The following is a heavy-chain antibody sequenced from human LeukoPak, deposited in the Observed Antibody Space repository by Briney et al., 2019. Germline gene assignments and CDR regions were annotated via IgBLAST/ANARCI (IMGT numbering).Heavy chain of an antibody. Sequence: GGSLRLSCAASGFTVSSNYMTWVRQAPGKGLEWVSVIYSGGGTYYADSVKGRFTISRDNSKNTLFLQMNSLRAEDTAVYYCAAGVPAAIGNYYYMDVWGKGTTVTISS. CDR3: AAGVPAAIGNYYYMDV. V-gene: IGHV3-53*01. J-gene: IGHJ6*03. CDR1: GFTVSSNY. D-gene: IGHD2-2*02. CDR2: IYSGGGT.